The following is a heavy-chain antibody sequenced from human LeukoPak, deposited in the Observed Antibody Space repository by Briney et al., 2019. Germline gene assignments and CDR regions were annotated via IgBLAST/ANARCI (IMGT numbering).Heavy chain of an antibody. CDR2: IYTSGST. CDR1: GGSISSGSYY. CDR3: ARAGYYGPPDY. D-gene: IGHD3-22*01. V-gene: IGHV4-61*02. J-gene: IGHJ4*02. Sequence: SQTLSLTCTVSGGSISSGSYYWSWIRQPAGKGLEWIGRIYTSGSTNYNPSLKSRVTMSVDTSKNQFSLKLSSVTAADTAVYYCARAGYYGPPDYWGQGTLVTVSS.